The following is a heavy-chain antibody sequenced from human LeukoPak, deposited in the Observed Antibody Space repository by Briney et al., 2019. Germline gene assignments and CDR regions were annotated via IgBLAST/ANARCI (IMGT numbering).Heavy chain of an antibody. V-gene: IGHV3-30-3*01. D-gene: IGHD3-10*01. CDR3: ARAPLYGSGRYFDY. J-gene: IGHJ4*02. Sequence: GRSLRLSCAASGFTFSSYAMHWVRQAPGKGLEWVAVISYDGSNKYYADSVKGRFTISRDNSKNTLYLQMNSLRAEDTAVYYCARAPLYGSGRYFDYWGQGTLVTVSS. CDR2: ISYDGSNK. CDR1: GFTFSSYA.